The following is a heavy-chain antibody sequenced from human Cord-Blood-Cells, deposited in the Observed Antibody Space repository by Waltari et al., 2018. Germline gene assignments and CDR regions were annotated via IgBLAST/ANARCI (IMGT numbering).Heavy chain of an antibody. CDR2: INHSGST. V-gene: IGHV4-34*01. J-gene: IGHJ6*03. D-gene: IGHD3-9*01. Sequence: QVQLQQWGAGLLKPSETLSLTCAVYGGSFSGYDWSWIRQPPGKGLAWIGEINHSGSTNYNPSLKIRLTISVDTSKNQFSRKLSSVTDADTAVYYCAGRRETGYYYYYYMDVWGKGTTVTVSS. CDR3: AGRRETGYYYYYYMDV. CDR1: GGSFSGYD.